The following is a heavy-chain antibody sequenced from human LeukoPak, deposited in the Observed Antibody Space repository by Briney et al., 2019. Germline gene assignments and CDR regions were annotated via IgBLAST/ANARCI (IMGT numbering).Heavy chain of an antibody. V-gene: IGHV3-48*01. CDR1: GFTFSNYA. J-gene: IGHJ4*02. D-gene: IGHD2-2*01. CDR3: ARGGYCSSTSCQNTDY. CDR2: ISSSSSTI. Sequence: GGSLRLSCAAYGFTFSNYAMNWVRQAPGKGLEWVSYISSSSSTIYYAGSVKGRFTSSRDNAKNSLYLQMNSLRAEDTAVYYCARGGYCSSTSCQNTDYWGQGTLVTVSA.